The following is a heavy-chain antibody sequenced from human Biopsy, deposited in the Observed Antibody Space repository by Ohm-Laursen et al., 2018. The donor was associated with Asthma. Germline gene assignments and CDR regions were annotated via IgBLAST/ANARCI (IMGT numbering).Heavy chain of an antibody. Sequence: GTLSLTCFVSGGSVSSGSYYWSWIRQPPGKGLAWVSYISYSGSTDYNPSLKSRLTISMDTSKNQFSLKLSSVTAADTAVYYCARVPTTLRYFDLWGRGTLVTVSS. CDR3: ARVPTTLRYFDL. V-gene: IGHV4-61*01. CDR2: ISYSGST. CDR1: GGSVSSGSYY. D-gene: IGHD2-15*01. J-gene: IGHJ2*01.